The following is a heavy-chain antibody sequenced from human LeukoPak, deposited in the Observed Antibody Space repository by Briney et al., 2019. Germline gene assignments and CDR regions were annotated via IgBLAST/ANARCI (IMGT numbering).Heavy chain of an antibody. CDR1: GGSISSGDYY. CDR2: IYYSGST. Sequence: PSETLSLTCTVSGGSISSGDYYWSWIRQPPGKGPEWIGYIYYSGSTYYNPSLKSRVTISVDTSKNQFSLKLSSVTAADTAVYYCARDAGSYSFWAFDYWGQGTLVTVSS. CDR3: ARDAGSYSFWAFDY. V-gene: IGHV4-30-4*01. D-gene: IGHD5-18*01. J-gene: IGHJ4*02.